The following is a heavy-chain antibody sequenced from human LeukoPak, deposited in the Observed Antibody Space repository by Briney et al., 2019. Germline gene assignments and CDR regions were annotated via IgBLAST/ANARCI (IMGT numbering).Heavy chain of an antibody. V-gene: IGHV3-30*18. J-gene: IGHJ4*02. CDR2: ISYDGSKK. Sequence: GGSLRLSCAASGFTFSSYGMHWVRQAPGKGLEWVAVISYDGSKKNYADSVRGRFTISRDNSKNTLYLQMNSLRAEDTAVYYCAKDWYYYDSSGYYGRWDYWGQGTLVTVSS. CDR3: AKDWYYYDSSGYYGRWDY. CDR1: GFTFSSYG. D-gene: IGHD3-22*01.